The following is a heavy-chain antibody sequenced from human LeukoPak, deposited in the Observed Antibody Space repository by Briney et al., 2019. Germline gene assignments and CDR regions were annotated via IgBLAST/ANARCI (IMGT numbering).Heavy chain of an antibody. V-gene: IGHV3-48*03. CDR2: ISGSGSTI. Sequence: QPGRSLRLSCAASGFTFSIYEMNWVRQAPGKGLEWVSFISGSGSTIHFADSVKGRFTISRDNAKNSLYLQMNSLRGEDTAVYYCARGRWFDPWGQGTLVTVSS. CDR1: GFTFSIYE. J-gene: IGHJ5*02. CDR3: ARGRWFDP.